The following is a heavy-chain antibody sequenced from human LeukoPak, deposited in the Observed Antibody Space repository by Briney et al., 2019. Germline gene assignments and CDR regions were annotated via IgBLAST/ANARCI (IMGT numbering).Heavy chain of an antibody. Sequence: GGSLRLSCAASGFTFSSYAMSWVRQAPGKGLEWVSAISGSGGSTYYADSVKGRFTISRDNSKNTLYLQMNSLRAEDTAVYYCASRIAVAGGFDLWGRGTLVTVSS. V-gene: IGHV3-23*01. CDR2: ISGSGGST. J-gene: IGHJ2*01. CDR1: GFTFSSYA. CDR3: ASRIAVAGGFDL. D-gene: IGHD6-19*01.